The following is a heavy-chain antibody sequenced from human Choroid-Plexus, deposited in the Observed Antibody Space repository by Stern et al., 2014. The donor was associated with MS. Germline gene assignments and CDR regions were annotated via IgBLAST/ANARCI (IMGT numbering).Heavy chain of an antibody. D-gene: IGHD2/OR15-2a*01. Sequence: VQLVESGGGVVQPGRPPRLSCVASGFTFGSCAMHWVRQAPGKGLEWVAGVSYDGSNKYYADSVKGRFTISRDNSQNTLYMQMSSLRPEDTAVYYCAKDRHYLTYFFDHWGQGSLVTVSS. CDR3: AKDRHYLTYFFDH. CDR1: GFTFGSCA. V-gene: IGHV3-30*18. J-gene: IGHJ5*02. CDR2: VSYDGSNK.